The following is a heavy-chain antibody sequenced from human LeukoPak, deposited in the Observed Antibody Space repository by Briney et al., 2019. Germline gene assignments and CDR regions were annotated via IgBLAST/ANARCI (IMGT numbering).Heavy chain of an antibody. V-gene: IGHV3-74*01. CDR1: GFTFSSYE. CDR2: INEHGSIT. CDR3: ARDVAGSGSL. Sequence: GGSLRLSCAASGFTFSSYEMNWVRQVPGKGLVWVARINEHGSITDYADSVKDRFTVSRDNAWNTLYLQMNSLRAEDTAVYYCARDVAGSGSLWGQGTLITVSS. J-gene: IGHJ4*02. D-gene: IGHD3-10*01.